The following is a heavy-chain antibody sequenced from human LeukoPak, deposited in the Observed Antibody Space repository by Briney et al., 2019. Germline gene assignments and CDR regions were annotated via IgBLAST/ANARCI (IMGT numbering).Heavy chain of an antibody. CDR3: ARDIYYYDSSGYYFPGGSDY. CDR1: GFTFSSYS. D-gene: IGHD3-22*01. CDR2: ISSSSNYI. V-gene: IGHV3-21*01. Sequence: GGSLRLSCAASGFTFSSYSMNWVRQAPGKGLEWVSSISSSSNYIYYADSVKGRFTISRDNAKNSLYLQMNSLRAEDTAVYYCARDIYYYDSSGYYFPGGSDYWGQGTLVTVSS. J-gene: IGHJ4*02.